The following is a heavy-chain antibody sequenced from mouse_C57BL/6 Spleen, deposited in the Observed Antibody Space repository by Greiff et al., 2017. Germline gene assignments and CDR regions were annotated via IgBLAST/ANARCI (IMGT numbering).Heavy chain of an antibody. Sequence: EVQRVESGGDLVKPGGSLKLSCAASGFTFSSYGMSWVRQTPDKRLEWVATISSGGSYTYYTDSVKGRFTISRDNAKNTLYLQMSSLKSEDTAMYYCARPLDSSGPAWFAYWGQGTLVTVSA. CDR2: ISSGGSYT. D-gene: IGHD3-2*02. CDR3: ARPLDSSGPAWFAY. CDR1: GFTFSSYG. J-gene: IGHJ3*01. V-gene: IGHV5-6*01.